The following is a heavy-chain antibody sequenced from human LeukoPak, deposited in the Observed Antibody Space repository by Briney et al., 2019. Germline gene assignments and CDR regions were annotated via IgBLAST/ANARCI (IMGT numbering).Heavy chain of an antibody. CDR1: GFTFSSNA. D-gene: IGHD3-22*01. CDR2: ISGSGGST. Sequence: GGSLRLSCAASGFTFSSNAMSWVRQAPGKGLEWVSAISGSGGSTYYADSVKGRFTISRDNSKNTLYLQMNSLRAEDTAVYYCAKNLYYDSSGYYCDWGQGTLVTASS. CDR3: AKNLYYDSSGYYCD. J-gene: IGHJ4*02. V-gene: IGHV3-23*01.